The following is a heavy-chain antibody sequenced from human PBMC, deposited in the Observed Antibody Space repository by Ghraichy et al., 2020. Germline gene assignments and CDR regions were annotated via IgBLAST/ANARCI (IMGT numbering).Heavy chain of an antibody. J-gene: IGHJ3*02. V-gene: IGHV4-61*02. D-gene: IGHD6-19*01. CDR2: IYTSGST. Sequence: SQTLSLTCTVSGGSISSGSYYWSWIRQPAGKGLEWIGRIYTSGSTNYNPSLKSRVTISVDTSKNQISLKLSSVTAADTAVYYCARIPVAGTTVFVLNAFDIWGQGTMVTVSS. CDR3: ARIPVAGTTVFVLNAFDI. CDR1: GGSISSGSYY.